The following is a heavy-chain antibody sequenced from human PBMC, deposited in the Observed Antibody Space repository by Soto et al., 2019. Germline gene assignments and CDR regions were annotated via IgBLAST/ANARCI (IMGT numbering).Heavy chain of an antibody. CDR3: VRTARSYYYYGMDV. CDR2: ISPGDSHT. CDR1: GYNFINYW. Sequence: GESLKISCKGSGYNFINYWIAWVRQMPGRGLEWMGIISPGDSHTKYSPSLQGQVTISADKSISTAYLQWSSLKASDTAMYYCVRTARSYYYYGMDVWGQGTTVTVSS. J-gene: IGHJ6*02. V-gene: IGHV5-51*01.